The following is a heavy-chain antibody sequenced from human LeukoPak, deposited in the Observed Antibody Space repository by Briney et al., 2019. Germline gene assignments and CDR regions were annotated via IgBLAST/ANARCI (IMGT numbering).Heavy chain of an antibody. V-gene: IGHV3-48*01. CDR3: ASDYYDSSGIDY. D-gene: IGHD3-22*01. J-gene: IGHJ4*02. CDR2: ISSSSSTT. Sequence: PGGSLRLSCAASGFAFSSYSMNWVRQAPGKGLEWVSYISSSSSTTYYADSVKGRFTISRDNAKNSLYLQMNSLRAEDTAVYYCASDYYDSSGIDYWGQGTLVTVSS. CDR1: GFAFSSYS.